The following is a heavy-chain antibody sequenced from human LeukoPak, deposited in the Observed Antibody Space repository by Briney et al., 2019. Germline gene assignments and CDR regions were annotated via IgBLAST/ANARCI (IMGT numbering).Heavy chain of an antibody. CDR2: ISYDGSNK. Sequence: QPGGSLRLSCAASGFTFSSYAMHWVRQAPGKGLEWVAVISYDGSNKYYADSVKGRFTISRDNSKNTLYLQMNSLRAEDTAVYYCARATLKQQLDWGQGTLVTVSS. J-gene: IGHJ4*02. D-gene: IGHD6-13*01. CDR1: GFTFSSYA. V-gene: IGHV3-30-3*01. CDR3: ARATLKQQLD.